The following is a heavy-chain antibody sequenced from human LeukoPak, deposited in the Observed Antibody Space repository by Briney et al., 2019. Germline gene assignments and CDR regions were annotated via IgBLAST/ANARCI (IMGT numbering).Heavy chain of an antibody. D-gene: IGHD4-17*01. CDR3: AKEGGYGDLSF. Sequence: GGSLRLSCAASGFTFSSYGMHWVRQAPGKGLEWVAVISYDGSNKYYADSVKGRFTISRDNSKNTLYLQMNSLRAEDTAVYYCAKEGGYGDLSFWGQGTLVTVSS. V-gene: IGHV3-30*18. J-gene: IGHJ4*02. CDR2: ISYDGSNK. CDR1: GFTFSSYG.